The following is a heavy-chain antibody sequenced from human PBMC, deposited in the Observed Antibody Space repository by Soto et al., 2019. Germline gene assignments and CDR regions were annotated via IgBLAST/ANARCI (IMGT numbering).Heavy chain of an antibody. CDR1: GYSFTSYW. D-gene: IGHD3-9*01. V-gene: IGHV5-10-1*01. CDR3: ARDYDILTGFSDYYYGMDV. J-gene: IGHJ6*02. Sequence: PGESLKISCKGSGYSFTSYWISWVRQMPGKGLEWMGRIDPSDSYTNYSPSFQGHVTISADKSISTAYLQWSSLKASDTAMYYCARDYDILTGFSDYYYGMDVWGQGTTVTVS. CDR2: IDPSDSYT.